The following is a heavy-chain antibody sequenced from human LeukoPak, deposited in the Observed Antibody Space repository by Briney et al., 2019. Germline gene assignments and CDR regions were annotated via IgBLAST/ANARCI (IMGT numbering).Heavy chain of an antibody. Sequence: AGGSLRLSCAASGFTVSNNYMTWVRQAPGKGLEWVSLTYSGGDTHYADSVKGRFTISRDSSKNTLYLQMNSLRAEDTAVYYCARDPPAVRTNTYAWGQGTLVTVSS. D-gene: IGHD4/OR15-4a*01. J-gene: IGHJ5*02. CDR2: TYSGGDT. CDR3: ARDPPAVRTNTYA. CDR1: GFTVSNNY. V-gene: IGHV3-66*01.